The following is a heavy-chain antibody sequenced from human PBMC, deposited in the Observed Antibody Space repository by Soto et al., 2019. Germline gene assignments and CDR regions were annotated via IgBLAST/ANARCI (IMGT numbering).Heavy chain of an antibody. D-gene: IGHD3-10*01. V-gene: IGHV4-59*08. CDR3: ARHVGGKPAPSYYFDY. CDR2: IYYSGST. Sequence: SETLSLTCTVSGGSISSYYWSWIRQPPGKGLEWIGYIYYSGSTNYNPSLKSRVTISVDTSKNQFSLKLSSVTAADTAVYYCARHVGGKPAPSYYFDYWGQGTLVTVSS. J-gene: IGHJ4*02. CDR1: GGSISSYY.